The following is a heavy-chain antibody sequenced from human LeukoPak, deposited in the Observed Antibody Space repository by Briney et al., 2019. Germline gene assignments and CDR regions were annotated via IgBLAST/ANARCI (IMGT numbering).Heavy chain of an antibody. CDR1: GFTFSSYS. CDR3: ARGENFDY. J-gene: IGHJ4*02. Sequence: GSLRLSCAASGFTFSSYSMNWLRQPPGKGLEWIGEIDHSGRTNRNSSLESRVTISVDTSKKQFSLKMDSVTAADTAVYYCARGENFDYWGQGTLVTVSS. D-gene: IGHD5-24*01. V-gene: IGHV4-34*01. CDR2: IDHSGRT.